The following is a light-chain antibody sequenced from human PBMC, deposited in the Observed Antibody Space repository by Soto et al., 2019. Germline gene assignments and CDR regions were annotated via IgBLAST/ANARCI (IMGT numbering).Light chain of an antibody. CDR3: GAWDDSLSGWV. J-gene: IGLJ3*02. Sequence: QSVLTQPPSVSGAPGQTVTISCTGSSSNIGTGYDVHWYQQLPGTAPKLLIYRNYLRPSGVPDRFSASKSATSASLAISGLRSDDEADYYCGAWDDSLSGWVFGGGTKLTVL. CDR1: SSNIGTGYD. CDR2: RNY. V-gene: IGLV1-47*01.